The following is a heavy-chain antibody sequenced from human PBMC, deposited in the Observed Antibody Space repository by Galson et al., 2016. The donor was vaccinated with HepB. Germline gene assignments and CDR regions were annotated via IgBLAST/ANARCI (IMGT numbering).Heavy chain of an antibody. CDR3: ASHCGGDCYNNLADAFDI. J-gene: IGHJ3*02. D-gene: IGHD2-21*01. Sequence: SETLSLTCTVSSGSISSSRYYWGWIRQPQGKGLEWIGSVYYSGTAYYDPSLKSRVSISVDTSKNQFSLRLSSVTAGDTAVYFCASHCGGDCYNNLADAFDIWGRGTMVTVSS. CDR2: VYYSGTA. CDR1: SGSISSSRYY. V-gene: IGHV4-39*01.